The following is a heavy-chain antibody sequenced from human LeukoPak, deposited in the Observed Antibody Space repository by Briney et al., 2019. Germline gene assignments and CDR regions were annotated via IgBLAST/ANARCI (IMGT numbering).Heavy chain of an antibody. Sequence: ASVKVSCKASGYTFTGCYMHWVRQAPGQGLEWMGWINPNSGGTNYAQKFQGRVTMTRDTSISTAYMELSRLRSDDTAVYYCARDFPYSSGWYYFDYWGQGTLLTVSS. D-gene: IGHD6-19*01. CDR3: ARDFPYSSGWYYFDY. J-gene: IGHJ4*02. CDR2: INPNSGGT. CDR1: GYTFTGCY. V-gene: IGHV1-2*02.